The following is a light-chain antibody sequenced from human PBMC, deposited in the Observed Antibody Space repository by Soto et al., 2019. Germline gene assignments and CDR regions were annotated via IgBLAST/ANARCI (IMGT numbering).Light chain of an antibody. CDR3: QQYNSYSGT. Sequence: DGQMTQSPATMAGSVLDRVTITCWASQSFSTWLAWYQQKPGKAPKLLIYDASSLESGVPSRFSGSGSGTEFTLTISSLQPDDFATYYCQQYNSYSGTFGQGTKVDIK. CDR1: QSFSTW. J-gene: IGKJ1*01. CDR2: DAS. V-gene: IGKV1-5*01.